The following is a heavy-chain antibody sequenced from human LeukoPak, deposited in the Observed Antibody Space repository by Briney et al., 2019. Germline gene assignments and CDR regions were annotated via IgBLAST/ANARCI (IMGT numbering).Heavy chain of an antibody. D-gene: IGHD3-16*02. CDR3: ARRDYVWGGFRSFDY. J-gene: IGHJ4*02. CDR1: GGSFSGYY. CDR2: IYFSGST. V-gene: IGHV4-34*01. Sequence: SETLSLTCAVYGGSFSGYYWGWIRQPPGKGLEWIGSIYFSGSTHYNPSLKSRVTISVDTSKNQFSLRLSSVTAADTAVYYCARRDYVWGGFRSFDYWGQGTLVTVSS.